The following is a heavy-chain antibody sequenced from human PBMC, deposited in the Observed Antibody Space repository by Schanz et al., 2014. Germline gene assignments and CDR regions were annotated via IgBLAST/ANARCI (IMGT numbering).Heavy chain of an antibody. V-gene: IGHV4-61*02. CDR1: GGSISSGVHY. CDR3: ARGGSVATIAPYTWFDP. CDR2: IYSRGSS. Sequence: QVLLQESGPVLVKPSETLSLTCTVSGGSISSGVHYWSWVRQPAGKGLEWIGRIYSRGSSTYNPSLKGRVTIPTDTSNNQSSRKLNSVTAADTAVYYCARGGSVATIAPYTWFDPWGQGTLVTVSS. D-gene: IGHD5-12*01. J-gene: IGHJ5*02.